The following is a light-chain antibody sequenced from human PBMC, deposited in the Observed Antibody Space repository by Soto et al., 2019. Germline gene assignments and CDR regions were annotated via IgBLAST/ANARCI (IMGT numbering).Light chain of an antibody. CDR2: DSS. J-gene: IGKJ2*01. V-gene: IGKV3-20*01. CDR1: QSVSSSY. Sequence: DIVLTQSPGTLSLSPGERATLSCRASQSVSSSYLAWYQQKPGQAPRLLIYDSSTRATGIPDRFRGSGSGTDFTLTINRLDPEDFAVYYCQQYGSSVYTFGQGTKLVIK. CDR3: QQYGSSVYT.